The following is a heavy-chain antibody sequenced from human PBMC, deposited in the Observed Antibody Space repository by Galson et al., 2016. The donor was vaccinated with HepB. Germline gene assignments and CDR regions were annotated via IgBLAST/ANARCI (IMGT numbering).Heavy chain of an antibody. V-gene: IGHV2-5*02. CDR2: IFWDDDK. D-gene: IGHD6-19*01. J-gene: IGHJ4*02. CDR1: EFSLSTPGVG. Sequence: PALVKPTQTLSLTCDFSEFSLSTPGVGVGWIRQPPGKGLEWLALIFWDDDKRYNPSLRSRLTITRDTSGNQVVLTVANMDPVDTATYFCAHSLKGSGWYYFDYWGQGILVTVSS. CDR3: AHSLKGSGWYYFDY.